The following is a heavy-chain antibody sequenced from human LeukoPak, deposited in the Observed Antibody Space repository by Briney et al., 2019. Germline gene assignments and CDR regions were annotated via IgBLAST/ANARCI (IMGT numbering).Heavy chain of an antibody. Sequence: SETLSLTCSVSDVSISSGLYYWSWIRQPPGKGLEWIGEINHSGSTNYNPSLKSRVTISVDTSKNQFSLKLSSVTAADTAVYYCARGRWLYRYFDLWGRGTLVTVSS. V-gene: IGHV4-39*07. J-gene: IGHJ2*01. CDR3: ARGRWLYRYFDL. D-gene: IGHD5-12*01. CDR1: DVSISSGLYY. CDR2: INHSGST.